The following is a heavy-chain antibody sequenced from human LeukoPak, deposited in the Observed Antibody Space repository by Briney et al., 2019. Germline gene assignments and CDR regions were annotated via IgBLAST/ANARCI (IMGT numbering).Heavy chain of an antibody. CDR1: GGSIISTNW. CDR3: AGRISDFSSDY. V-gene: IGHV4-4*02. Sequence: PSETPSLTCAVSGGSIISTNWWTWVRQPPGKGLEWIGEIYHSGSTNYNPSLKSRVTMSVDKSKNQFSLKVSSVTAADTAVYYCAGRISDFSSDYWGQGTLVTVSS. D-gene: IGHD3-3*01. J-gene: IGHJ4*02. CDR2: IYHSGST.